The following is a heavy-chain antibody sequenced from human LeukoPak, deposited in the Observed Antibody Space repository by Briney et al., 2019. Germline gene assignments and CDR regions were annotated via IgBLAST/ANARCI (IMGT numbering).Heavy chain of an antibody. D-gene: IGHD1-1*01. Sequence: GASVKVSCKASGYTFTSYDINWVRQATGQGLEWMGWMNPNSGNTGYAQKFQGRVTMTRNTSISTAYMELSSLRSEDTAVYYCARAASCGRGNYMDVWGKGTTVTVSS. CDR2: MNPNSGNT. J-gene: IGHJ6*03. V-gene: IGHV1-8*01. CDR3: ARAASCGRGNYMDV. CDR1: GYTFTSYD.